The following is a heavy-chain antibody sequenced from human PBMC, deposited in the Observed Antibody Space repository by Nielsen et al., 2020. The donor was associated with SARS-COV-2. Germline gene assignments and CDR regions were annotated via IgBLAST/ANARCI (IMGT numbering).Heavy chain of an antibody. CDR2: IYYSGST. J-gene: IGHJ6*02. CDR3: ARDAVSGLAYYYYYYGMDV. CDR1: GGSVSSGSYY. Sequence: SETLSLTCTVSGGSVSSGSYYWSWIRQPPGKGLEWIGYIYYSGSTTYNPSLKSRVTISVDTSKNQFSLKLSSVTAADTAVYYCARDAVSGLAYYYYYYGMDVWGQGTTVTVSS. V-gene: IGHV4-61*01. D-gene: IGHD5-12*01.